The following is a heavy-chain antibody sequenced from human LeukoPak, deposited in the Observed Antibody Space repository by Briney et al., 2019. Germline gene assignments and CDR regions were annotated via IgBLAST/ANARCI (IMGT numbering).Heavy chain of an antibody. V-gene: IGHV4-34*01. D-gene: IGHD3-22*01. Sequence: SETLSLTCAVYGGSFSCYYWSWIRQPPGKGLEWIGEINHRGSINYNLSHKSRVDISVDMSKNVFSLKLTSVTAADTAVYYCARAYYYDSSAAIDYWGQGILVTVSS. CDR2: INHRGSI. CDR3: ARAYYYDSSAAIDY. J-gene: IGHJ4*02. CDR1: GGSFSCYY.